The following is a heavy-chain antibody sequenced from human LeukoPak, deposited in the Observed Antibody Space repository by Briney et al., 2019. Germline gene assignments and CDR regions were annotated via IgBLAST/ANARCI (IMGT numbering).Heavy chain of an antibody. CDR1: GYTFTSYD. CDR2: MNPNSGNT. CDR3: ARGLGRAAVAKGNWFDP. J-gene: IGHJ5*02. D-gene: IGHD6-13*01. V-gene: IGHV1-8*01. Sequence: ASVKVSCKASGYTFTSYDINWVRQATGQGLEWMGWMNPNSGNTGYAQKFQGRVTMTRNTSISTAYMELSSLRSEDTAVYYCARGLGRAAVAKGNWFDPWGQGTLVTVSS.